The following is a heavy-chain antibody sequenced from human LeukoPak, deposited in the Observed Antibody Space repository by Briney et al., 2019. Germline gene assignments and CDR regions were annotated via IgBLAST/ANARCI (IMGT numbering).Heavy chain of an antibody. J-gene: IGHJ5*02. CDR3: ASKYYDFWSPYGWFDP. CDR2: INPSGGST. D-gene: IGHD3-3*01. CDR1: GYTFTSYY. Sequence: ASVKVSCKASGYTFTSYYMHWVRQAPGQGLEWMGIINPSGGSTSYAQKFQGRVTMTRDTSTSTAYMELSSLRSEDTAVYYCASKYYDFWSPYGWFDPWGQGTLVTVSS. V-gene: IGHV1-46*01.